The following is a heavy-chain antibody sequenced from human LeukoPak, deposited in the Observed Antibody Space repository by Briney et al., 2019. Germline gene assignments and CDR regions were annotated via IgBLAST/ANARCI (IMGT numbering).Heavy chain of an antibody. CDR3: ARQYYDSSGYYPWYFDY. CDR2: VYYSGST. V-gene: IGHV4-39*01. D-gene: IGHD3-22*01. Sequence: SETLSLTCTVSGGSFSSTTYYWGWIRQPPGKGLEWIGSVYYSGSTYYNQSLKSRVTISVDTSKNQFSLKLTSVTAADTAVYYCARQYYDSSGYYPWYFDYWGQGTLVTVSS. J-gene: IGHJ4*02. CDR1: GGSFSSTTYY.